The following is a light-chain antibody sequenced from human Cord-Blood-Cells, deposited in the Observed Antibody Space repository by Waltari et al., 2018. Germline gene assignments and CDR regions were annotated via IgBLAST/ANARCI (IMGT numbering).Light chain of an antibody. CDR1: SSDVGSYNL. Sequence: QSALTQPASVSGSPGQSITISFTGTSSDVGSYNLVSLYQQHPGKAPKLMIYAVSKRPSGVSNRFSGSKSGNTASLTISGLQAEDEADYYCCSYAGSSTFVVFGGGTKLTVL. CDR3: CSYAGSSTFVV. V-gene: IGLV2-23*02. J-gene: IGLJ2*01. CDR2: AVS.